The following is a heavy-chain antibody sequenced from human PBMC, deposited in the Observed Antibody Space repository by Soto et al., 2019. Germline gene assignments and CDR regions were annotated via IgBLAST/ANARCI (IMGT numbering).Heavy chain of an antibody. CDR2: ISYDGTNK. V-gene: IGHV3-30-3*01. CDR3: ARDPKTSGGQHWAFNYFDS. J-gene: IGHJ4*02. CDR1: GFSFSISP. Sequence: GGSLRLSCAASGFSFSISPMHWVRQAPGKGPEWVALISYDGTNKFYADSVKGRFTISRDNSKRTLYLQVDSLRPEDAAVYYCARDPKTSGGQHWAFNYFDSWGQGTLVTVSS. D-gene: IGHD7-27*01.